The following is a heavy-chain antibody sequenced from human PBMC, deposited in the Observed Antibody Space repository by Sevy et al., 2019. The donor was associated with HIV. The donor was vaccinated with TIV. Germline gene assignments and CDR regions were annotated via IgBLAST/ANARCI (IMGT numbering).Heavy chain of an antibody. CDR3: VKELGYCSSTSCLKYYYYYMDV. CDR2: ISSNGGST. Sequence: GGSLRLSCSASGFTFSSYAMHWVRQAPGKGLEYVSAISSNGGSTYYADSVKGRFTISRDNSKNTLYLQMSSLRAEDQVVYYCVKELGYCSSTSCLKYYYYYMDVWGKGTTVTVSS. J-gene: IGHJ6*03. CDR1: GFTFSSYA. D-gene: IGHD2-2*01. V-gene: IGHV3-64D*06.